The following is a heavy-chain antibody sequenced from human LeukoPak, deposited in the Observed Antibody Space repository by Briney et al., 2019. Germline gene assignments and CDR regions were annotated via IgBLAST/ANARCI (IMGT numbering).Heavy chain of an antibody. CDR2: INHSGST. Sequence: SETLSLTCAVYGVSFSGYYWSWIRQPPGKGLEWIGEINHSGSTNYNPSLKSRVTISVDTSKNQFSLKPSSVTAADTAVYYCARGRYSSSWITYYYYYMDVWGKGTTVTVSS. V-gene: IGHV4-34*01. CDR3: ARGRYSSSWITYYYYYMDV. CDR1: GVSFSGYY. J-gene: IGHJ6*03. D-gene: IGHD6-13*01.